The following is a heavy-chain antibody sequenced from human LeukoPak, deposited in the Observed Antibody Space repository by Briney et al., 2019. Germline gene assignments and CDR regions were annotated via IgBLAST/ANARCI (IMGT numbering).Heavy chain of an antibody. CDR2: IKQDGSDK. J-gene: IGHJ4*02. V-gene: IGHV3-7*04. D-gene: IGHD3-22*01. CDR1: GFTFSSYW. CDR3: ARDPYDSSWGLCYFDY. Sequence: PGGPLRLSCAACGFTFSSYWMSWVRQAPGKALEWVANIKQDGSDKYYVDSVEGRFTISRDNAKNSLYLQMNSLRAADTAVYSCARDPYDSSWGLCYFDYWGQGNLVTVSS.